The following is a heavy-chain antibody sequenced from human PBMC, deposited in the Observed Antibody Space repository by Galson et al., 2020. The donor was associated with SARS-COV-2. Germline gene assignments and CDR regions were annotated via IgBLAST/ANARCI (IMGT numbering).Heavy chain of an antibody. CDR3: ARDQETYCSSTSCYLFDDAFDI. CDR1: GYSISSGYY. J-gene: IGHJ3*02. V-gene: IGHV4-38-2*02. Sequence: SETLSLTCTVSGYSISSGYYWGWIRQPPGKGLEWSGSIYHSGSTYYNPSLKSRVTISVDTSKNQFSLKLSSVTAADTAVYYCARDQETYCSSTSCYLFDDAFDIWGQGTMVTVSS. D-gene: IGHD2-2*01. CDR2: IYHSGST.